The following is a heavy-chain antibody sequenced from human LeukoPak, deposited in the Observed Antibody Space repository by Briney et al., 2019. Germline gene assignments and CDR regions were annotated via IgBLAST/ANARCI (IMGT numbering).Heavy chain of an antibody. V-gene: IGHV4-31*03. CDR1: GGSISSGGYY. CDR2: IYYSGST. D-gene: IGHD3-16*02. J-gene: IGHJ4*02. Sequence: SETLSLTCTVSGGSISSGGYYWSWIRQHPGKGLECIGYIYYSGSTYYNPSLKSRVTISVDTSKNQFSLKLSSVTAADTAVYYFARASGLGETSFFDYWGQGTLVTVSS. CDR3: ARASGLGETSFFDY.